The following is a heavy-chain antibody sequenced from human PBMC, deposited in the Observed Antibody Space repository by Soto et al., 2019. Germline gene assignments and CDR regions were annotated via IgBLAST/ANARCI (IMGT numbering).Heavy chain of an antibody. CDR1: GFTFSSYA. J-gene: IGHJ6*02. Sequence: ESGGGVVQPGRSLRLSCAASGFTFSSYAMHWVRQAPGKGLEWVAVISYDGSNKYYADSVKGRFTISRDNSKNTLYLQMNSLRAEDTAVYYCARDRGGYCSSTSCSLGGMDVWGQGTTVTVSS. V-gene: IGHV3-30-3*01. CDR3: ARDRGGYCSSTSCSLGGMDV. CDR2: ISYDGSNK. D-gene: IGHD2-2*01.